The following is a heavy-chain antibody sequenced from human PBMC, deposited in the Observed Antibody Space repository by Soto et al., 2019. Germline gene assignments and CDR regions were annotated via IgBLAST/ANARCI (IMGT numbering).Heavy chain of an antibody. D-gene: IGHD2-15*01. V-gene: IGHV1-46*01. CDR2: INPSSST. J-gene: IGHJ4*02. CDR3: ARVGCSGGSCYAVDS. CDR1: GYSFTSYY. Sequence: ASVKVSCKASGYSFTSYYIHWVRQALGQGLEWMGIINPSSSTTYAQKFQGRVTMTRDTSTSTVYMELSSLRSEDTAVYYCARVGCSGGSCYAVDSWGQGTLVTVSS.